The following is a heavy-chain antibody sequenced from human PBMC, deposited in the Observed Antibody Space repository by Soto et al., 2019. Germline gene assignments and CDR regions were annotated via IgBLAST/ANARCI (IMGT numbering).Heavy chain of an antibody. Sequence: PSETLSLTCTVSGGSINGYYWSWIRQPPGKGLEWIAFVHYTGRTSYNPSLRSRLTMSLDTSQNHFSLKLTSVTAADTAVYYCARHIITDGSEVFDYWGQGALVTVSS. D-gene: IGHD1-26*01. CDR2: VHYTGRT. CDR3: ARHIITDGSEVFDY. CDR1: GGSINGYY. V-gene: IGHV4-59*08. J-gene: IGHJ4*02.